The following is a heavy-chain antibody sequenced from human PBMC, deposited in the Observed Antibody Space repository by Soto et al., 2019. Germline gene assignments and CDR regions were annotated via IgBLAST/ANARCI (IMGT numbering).Heavy chain of an antibody. J-gene: IGHJ5*02. V-gene: IGHV3-21*01. CDR2: ISSGAAYI. Sequence: EVQVVESGGGLVKPGGSLTLSCNFTFSLYSMNWVRQAPGKGLGWVASISSGAAYIKYADSVQGRFTISRDNAQSSVSLHMSSLRVEATAAYFSTSDEGGSYVIRFHPWGQGTQVTVAA. CDR1: TFSLYS. CDR3: TSDEGGSYVIRFHP. D-gene: IGHD1-26*01.